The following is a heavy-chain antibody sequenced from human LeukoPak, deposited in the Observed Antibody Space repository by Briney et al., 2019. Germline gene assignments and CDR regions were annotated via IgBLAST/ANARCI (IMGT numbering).Heavy chain of an antibody. CDR1: GGSFNDYY. CDR3: ARRPIYFDI. Sequence: SETLSLTCAVYGGSFNDYYWTWIRQSLGKGLEWIGEINHSGSTSYNPSLKSRVTISVDTSKNQFSLKLSSVTAADTAVYYCARRPIYFDIWGQGTMVTVSS. CDR2: INHSGST. J-gene: IGHJ3*02. D-gene: IGHD2-2*02. V-gene: IGHV4-34*01.